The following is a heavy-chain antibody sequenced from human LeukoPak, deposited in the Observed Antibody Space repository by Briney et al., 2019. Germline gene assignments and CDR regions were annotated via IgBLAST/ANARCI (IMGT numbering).Heavy chain of an antibody. Sequence: GGSLRLSCAASGFTFSSYAMHWVRQAPGKGLEYVSAISSNGGSTYYANSVKGRFTISRDNSKNTLHLQMGSLRAEDMAVYYCARADDSSGYYRWGQGTLVTVSS. CDR3: ARADDSSGYYR. CDR1: GFTFSSYA. J-gene: IGHJ4*02. V-gene: IGHV3-64*01. CDR2: ISSNGGST. D-gene: IGHD3-22*01.